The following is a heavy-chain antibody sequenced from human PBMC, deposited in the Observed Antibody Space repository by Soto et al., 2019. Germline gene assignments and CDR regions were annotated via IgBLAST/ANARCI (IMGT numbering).Heavy chain of an antibody. CDR1: GFTFSSYG. CDR2: IKNSGSTT. Sequence: GGSLRLSCSASGFTFSSYGMHWVRQAPGKGLEYVSAIKNSGSTTNYADSVKGRFTISRDNSKNMLYLQMSSLTSEDTAVYYCAREGSGYRLDYWGQGTLVIVSS. V-gene: IGHV3-64*04. D-gene: IGHD3-22*01. J-gene: IGHJ4*02. CDR3: AREGSGYRLDY.